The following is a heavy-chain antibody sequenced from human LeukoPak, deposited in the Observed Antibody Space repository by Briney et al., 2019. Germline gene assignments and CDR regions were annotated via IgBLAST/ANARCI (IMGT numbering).Heavy chain of an antibody. J-gene: IGHJ4*02. D-gene: IGHD1-26*01. CDR1: GFTFSTYW. Sequence: PGGSLRLSCAASGFTFSTYWMHWVRQAPGKGLVWVSRINADVSSTSYADSVKGRFTISRDNAKNTLYLQMNSLRAEDTAVYYCARLGSYYSDYWGQGTLVTVSS. V-gene: IGHV3-74*01. CDR3: ARLGSYYSDY. CDR2: INADVSST.